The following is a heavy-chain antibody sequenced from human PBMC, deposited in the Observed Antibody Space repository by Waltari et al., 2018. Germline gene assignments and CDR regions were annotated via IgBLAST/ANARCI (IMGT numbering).Heavy chain of an antibody. V-gene: IGHV1-18*01. D-gene: IGHD3-22*01. Sequence: QVQLVQSGAEVKKPGASVKVSCKASGYTFTSYGISWVRQAPGQGLEWMGWISAYNGNKNKAPKLKGRVTMTTDTSMSTAYMELRSLRSDDTAVYYSAGIRAYYYDSSGYLDYWGQGTLVTVSS. CDR3: AGIRAYYYDSSGYLDY. CDR2: ISAYNGNK. CDR1: GYTFTSYG. J-gene: IGHJ4*02.